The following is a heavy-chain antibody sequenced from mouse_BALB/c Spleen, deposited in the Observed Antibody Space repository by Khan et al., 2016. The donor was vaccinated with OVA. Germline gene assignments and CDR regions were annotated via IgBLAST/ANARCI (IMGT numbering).Heavy chain of an antibody. V-gene: IGHV1S135*01. D-gene: IGHD2-2*01. J-gene: IGHJ3*01. CDR2: IDPFSGGT. CDR3: TRHGYVAWFTY. CDR1: GYSFTSYY. Sequence: VQLKQSGPELMKPGASVKISCKASGYSFTSYYIHWVMQSHGKSLEWIGYIDPFSGGTTYNQKFKGKATLTVATSSSTAYIHLSNLTSEDSAVYYCTRHGYVAWFTYWGQGTLVTVSA.